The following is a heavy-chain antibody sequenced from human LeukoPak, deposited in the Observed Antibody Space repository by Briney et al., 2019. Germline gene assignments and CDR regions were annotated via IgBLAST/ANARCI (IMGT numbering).Heavy chain of an antibody. V-gene: IGHV1-2*06. D-gene: IGHD4-23*01. J-gene: IGHJ4*02. CDR1: GYTFTGYY. Sequence: ASVKVSCTASGYTFTGYYMHWVRQAPGQGLEWMGRINPNSGGTNYAQKFQGRVTMTRDTSISTAYMELSRLRSDDTAVYYCARDAYGGNSHNDYWGQGTLVTVS. CDR3: ARDAYGGNSHNDY. CDR2: INPNSGGT.